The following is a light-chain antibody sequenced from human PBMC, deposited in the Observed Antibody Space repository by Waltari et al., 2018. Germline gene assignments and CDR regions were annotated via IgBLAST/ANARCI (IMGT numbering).Light chain of an antibody. Sequence: EIVLTQSPGTLSLSPGDRATLSCRADQSLDVAYVAWYQHKSGQAPRLLVYGAYDRAAAIPAGFSGSGYGTDFTLTINRLEPDDFAVYYCQQYHTPPATFGQGTKLEIK. CDR3: QQYHTPPAT. CDR2: GAY. CDR1: QSLDVAY. J-gene: IGKJ2*01. V-gene: IGKV3-20*01.